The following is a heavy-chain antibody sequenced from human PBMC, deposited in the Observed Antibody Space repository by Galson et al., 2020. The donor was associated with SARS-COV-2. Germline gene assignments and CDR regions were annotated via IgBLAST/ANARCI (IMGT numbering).Heavy chain of an antibody. CDR3: ARLTYYYGSGSPPGD. CDR1: GGSISSSNW. CDR2: IYHSGST. D-gene: IGHD3-10*01. V-gene: IGHV4-4*02. J-gene: IGHJ4*02. Sequence: SETLSLTCAVSGGSISSSNWWSWVRQPPGKGLEWIGEIYHSGSTNYNPSLKSRVPISVDKSKNQFSLKLSSVTAADTAVYYCARLTYYYGSGSPPGDWGQGTLVTVSA.